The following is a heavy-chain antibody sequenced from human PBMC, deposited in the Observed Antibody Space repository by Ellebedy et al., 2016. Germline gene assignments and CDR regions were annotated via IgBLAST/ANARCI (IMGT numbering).Heavy chain of an antibody. Sequence: GGSLRLSCSASGFTFSSYAMHWVRQAPGKGLEYVSAISSNGGSTYYADSVKGRLTISRDNSKNTLYLQMNSLRAEDTAVYYCARDPSPIAGGGDCYLDYWGQGTLVTVSS. D-gene: IGHD2-21*02. CDR2: ISSNGGST. V-gene: IGHV3-64*04. CDR1: GFTFSSYA. J-gene: IGHJ4*02. CDR3: ARDPSPIAGGGDCYLDY.